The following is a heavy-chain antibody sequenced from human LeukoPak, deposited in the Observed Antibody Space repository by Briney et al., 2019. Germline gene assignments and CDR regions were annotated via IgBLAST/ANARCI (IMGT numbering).Heavy chain of an antibody. J-gene: IGHJ4*02. V-gene: IGHV4-30-4*07. Sequence: PSETLSLTCAVSGGSISSGGYSWSWIRQPPGKGLEWIGYIYYSGSTYYNPSLKSRVTISVDTSKNQFSLKLSSVTAADTAVYYCARGYCSGGSCYRALGYWGQGTLVTVSS. CDR2: IYYSGST. CDR1: GGSISSGGYS. CDR3: ARGYCSGGSCYRALGY. D-gene: IGHD2-15*01.